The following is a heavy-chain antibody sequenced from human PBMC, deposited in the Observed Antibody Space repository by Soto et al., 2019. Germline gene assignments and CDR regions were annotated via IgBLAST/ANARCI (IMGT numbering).Heavy chain of an antibody. D-gene: IGHD6-13*01. CDR1: GFSFSSYA. V-gene: IGHV3-23*01. Sequence: DVQLLESGGGLVQPGGSLRLSCVASGFSFSSYAMSWVRQAPGKGLEWVSVISGSDDSTYYAHSMKGRFTISRDNSKNTLYLQMNSLRAEDTAVYYCAKDRERDAWYEDYWGQGTLVTVSS. CDR2: ISGSDDST. CDR3: AKDRERDAWYEDY. J-gene: IGHJ4*02.